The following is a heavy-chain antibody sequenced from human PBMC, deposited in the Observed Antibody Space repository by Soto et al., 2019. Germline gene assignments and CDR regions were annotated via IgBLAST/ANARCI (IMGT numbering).Heavy chain of an antibody. CDR2: ISSSGITI. V-gene: IGHV3-11*01. Sequence: PGGSLRLTCAASGFTFSDYYMSWIRQAPGKGLEWVSYISSSGITIYYADSVKGRFTISRDNAKNSLYLQMNSLRAEDTAVYYCAGLGKSSSVPSWGQGTLVTVSS. D-gene: IGHD6-6*01. CDR1: GFTFSDYY. CDR3: AGLGKSSSVPS. J-gene: IGHJ5*02.